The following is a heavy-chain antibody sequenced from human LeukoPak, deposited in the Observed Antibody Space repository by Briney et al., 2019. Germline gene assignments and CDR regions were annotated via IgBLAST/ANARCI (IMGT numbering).Heavy chain of an antibody. CDR2: IHPRDSDT. CDR1: GYRFTNYW. CDR3: ARRYCSGSSCYLFDY. D-gene: IGHD2-15*01. Sequence: PGESPQISCKGSGYRFTNYWIGRVRQMPGKGLEWMGIIHPRDSDTRYSPSFQGQVTISADKSISTAYLQWSSLKASDTAMYYCARRYCSGSSCYLFDYWGQGTLVTVSS. J-gene: IGHJ4*02. V-gene: IGHV5-51*01.